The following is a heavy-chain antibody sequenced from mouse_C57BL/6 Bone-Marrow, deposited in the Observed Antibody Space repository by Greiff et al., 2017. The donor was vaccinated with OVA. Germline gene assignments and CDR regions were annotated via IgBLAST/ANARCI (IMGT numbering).Heavy chain of an antibody. CDR3: TTSDYYGSSYRFAY. D-gene: IGHD1-1*01. CDR1: GFNIKDDY. CDR2: IDPENGDT. V-gene: IGHV14-4*01. J-gene: IGHJ3*01. Sequence: EVKLQQSGAELVRPGASVKLSCTASGFNIKDDYMHWVKQRPEQGLEWIGWIDPENGDTEYASKFQGKATITADTSSNTAYLQLSSLTSEDTAVYYCTTSDYYGSSYRFAYWGQGTLVTVSA.